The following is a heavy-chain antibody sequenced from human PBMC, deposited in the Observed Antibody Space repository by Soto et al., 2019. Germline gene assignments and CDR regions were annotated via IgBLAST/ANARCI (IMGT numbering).Heavy chain of an antibody. D-gene: IGHD6-19*01. Sequence: ASVKVSCKASGYTFTSYAIHWVRQAPRQRLEWMGWINAGNGNTKYSQKFQGRVTITRDTSASTAYMELRSLTSEDTAVYYCARDGAVSGNSNFDYWGQGTLVTVSS. CDR2: INAGNGNT. J-gene: IGHJ4*02. CDR3: ARDGAVSGNSNFDY. V-gene: IGHV1-3*01. CDR1: GYTFTSYA.